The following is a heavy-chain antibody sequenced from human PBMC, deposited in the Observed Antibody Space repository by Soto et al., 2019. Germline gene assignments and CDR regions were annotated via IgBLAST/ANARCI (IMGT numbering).Heavy chain of an antibody. Sequence: QVQLQESGPGLVKPSQTLSLTCTVSGGSISSGGYYWSWIRQHPGKGLEWIGYISYSGSTYYNPSLKSRVTISVDTPKNQFSLKLSSVTAADTAVYYCARDVRVTGYYYGMDVWGQGTTVTVSS. V-gene: IGHV4-31*03. CDR2: ISYSGST. CDR3: ARDVRVTGYYYGMDV. D-gene: IGHD3-10*02. CDR1: GGSISSGGYY. J-gene: IGHJ6*02.